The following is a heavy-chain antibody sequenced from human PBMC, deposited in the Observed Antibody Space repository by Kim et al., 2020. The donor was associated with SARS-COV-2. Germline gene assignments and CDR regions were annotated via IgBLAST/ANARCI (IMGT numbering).Heavy chain of an antibody. CDR1: GGSFSGYY. D-gene: IGHD6-6*01. V-gene: IGHV4-34*01. Sequence: SETLSLTCAVYGGSFSGYYWSWIRQPPGKGLEWIGEINHSGSTNYNPSLKSRVTISVDTSKNQFSLKLSSVTAADTAVYYCARGWRLRPIAARQKGDNW. J-gene: IGHJ5*01. CDR2: INHSGST. CDR3: ARGWRLRPIAARQKGDNW.